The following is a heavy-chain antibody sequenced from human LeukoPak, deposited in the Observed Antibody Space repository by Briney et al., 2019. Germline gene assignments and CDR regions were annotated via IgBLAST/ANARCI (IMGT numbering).Heavy chain of an antibody. CDR3: ARDRATGSWDYYYGMDV. CDR2: ISYDGSNK. Sequence: PGGSLRLSCAASGFTFSSYAMHWVRQTPVKGLEWVAVISYDGSNKYYADSVKGRFTISRDNSKNTLYLQMNSLRAEDTAVYYCARDRATGSWDYYYGMDVWGQGTTVTVSS. V-gene: IGHV3-30*04. CDR1: GFTFSSYA. J-gene: IGHJ6*02. D-gene: IGHD3-10*01.